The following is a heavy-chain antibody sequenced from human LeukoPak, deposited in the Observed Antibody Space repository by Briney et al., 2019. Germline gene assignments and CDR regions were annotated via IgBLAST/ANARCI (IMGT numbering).Heavy chain of an antibody. CDR2: IYYSGTT. J-gene: IGHJ4*02. V-gene: IGHV4-39*01. D-gene: IGHD6-13*01. CDR3: ARHDRIIASPLV. CDR1: GGSISSSSHN. Sequence: SETLSLTCIVSGGSISSSSHNWGWIRQPPGKGLEWIGSIYYSGTTYYNPSLKSRLTISVDTSKNQFSLKLSSVTAVDTAVYYCARHDRIIASPLVWGQGILVAVSS.